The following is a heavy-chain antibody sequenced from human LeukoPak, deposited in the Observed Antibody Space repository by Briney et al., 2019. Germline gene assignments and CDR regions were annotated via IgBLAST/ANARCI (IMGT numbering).Heavy chain of an antibody. Sequence: SETLSLTCAVYGGSFSGYYWSWLRQPPGKGLEWIGEINHSGSTNYNPSLTSRVTISVDTSKNQFSLKLSSVTAADTAVYYCARGLMWAAAGFDYWGQGILVTVSS. CDR2: INHSGST. CDR3: ARGLMWAAAGFDY. CDR1: GGSFSGYY. D-gene: IGHD6-13*01. J-gene: IGHJ4*02. V-gene: IGHV4-34*01.